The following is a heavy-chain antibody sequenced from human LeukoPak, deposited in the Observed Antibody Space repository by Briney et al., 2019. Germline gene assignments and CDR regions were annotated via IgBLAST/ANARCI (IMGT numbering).Heavy chain of an antibody. CDR3: AELGITMIGGV. CDR2: ISGSGGST. D-gene: IGHD3-10*02. J-gene: IGHJ6*04. CDR1: GFTFSSYA. V-gene: IGHV3-23*01. Sequence: GGSLRLSCAASGFTFSSYAMSWVRQAPGKGLEWVSAISGSGGSTYYADSVKGRFTISRDNAKNSLYLQMNSLRAEDTAVYYCAELGITMIGGVWGKGTTVTISS.